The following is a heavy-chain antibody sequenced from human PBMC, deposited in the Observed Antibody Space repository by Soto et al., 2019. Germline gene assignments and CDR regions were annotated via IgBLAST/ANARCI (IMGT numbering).Heavy chain of an antibody. V-gene: IGHV4-39*01. CDR3: ATHTAISETSFYGMDV. CDR2: MYYSGTT. J-gene: IGHJ6*02. CDR1: GASFSSSSYY. Sequence: SETLSLTCSASGASFSSSSYYWGWIRQPPEKGLEWIATMYYSGTTYYNPSLKSRVTVSIDTSKGQFSLKLTSVTAADTATYYCATHTAISETSFYGMDVWGHGTTVTVSS. D-gene: IGHD3-3*01.